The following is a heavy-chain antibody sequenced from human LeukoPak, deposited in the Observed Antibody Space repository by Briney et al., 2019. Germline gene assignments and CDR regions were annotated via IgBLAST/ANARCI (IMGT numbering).Heavy chain of an antibody. CDR3: ARTLYIAAAPGGFDY. V-gene: IGHV1-2*02. CDR2: INPNSGGT. Sequence: ASVKVSCKASGYTFTGYYMHWVRQAPGQGLEWMGWINPNSGGTNYAQKFQGRVTMTRDTSTGTAYMELSRLRSDDAAVYYCARTLYIAAAPGGFDYWGQGTLVAVSS. J-gene: IGHJ4*02. D-gene: IGHD6-13*01. CDR1: GYTFTGYY.